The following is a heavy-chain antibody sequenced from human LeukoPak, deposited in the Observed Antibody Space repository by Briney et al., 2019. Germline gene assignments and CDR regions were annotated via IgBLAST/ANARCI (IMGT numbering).Heavy chain of an antibody. V-gene: IGHV3-23*01. J-gene: IGHJ2*01. CDR2: ISGSGGST. D-gene: IGHD6-13*01. Sequence: PGGSLRLSCAASGFTFSSYAMSWVRQAPGKGLEWVSAISGSGGSTYYADSVKGRFTISRDNSRNTLYLQMNSLRAEDTAVYYCAKDIGQLVRWYFDLWGRGTLVTVSS. CDR3: AKDIGQLVRWYFDL. CDR1: GFTFSSYA.